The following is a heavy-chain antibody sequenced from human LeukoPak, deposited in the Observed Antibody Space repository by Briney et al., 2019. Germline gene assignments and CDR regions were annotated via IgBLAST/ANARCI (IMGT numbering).Heavy chain of an antibody. J-gene: IGHJ4*02. D-gene: IGHD2-15*01. V-gene: IGHV3-33*01. Sequence: QPGRSLRLSCAASGLTFSSYGMHWVRQAPGKGLEWVAVIWYDGSNKYYADSVKGRFTISRDNSKNTLCLQMNSLRAEDTAVYYCARAEDFDYWGQGTLVTVSS. CDR1: GLTFSSYG. CDR2: IWYDGSNK. CDR3: ARAEDFDY.